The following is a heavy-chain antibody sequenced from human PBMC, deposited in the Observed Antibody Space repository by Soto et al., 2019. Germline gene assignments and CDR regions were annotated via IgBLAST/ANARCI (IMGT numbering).Heavy chain of an antibody. D-gene: IGHD6-19*01. J-gene: IGHJ6*02. CDR1: GFTFSSYA. CDR2: ISGSGGST. V-gene: IGHV3-23*01. CDR3: AKGGGSSGRNLYYYYGMDG. Sequence: EVQLLESGGGLVQPGGSLRLSCAASGFTFSSYAMSWVRQAPGKGLEWVSAISGSGGSTYYADSVKGRFTISRDNSKNTQYLQINSLRAEDTAVYYSAKGGGSSGRNLYYYYGMDGWGQGTTVTVSS.